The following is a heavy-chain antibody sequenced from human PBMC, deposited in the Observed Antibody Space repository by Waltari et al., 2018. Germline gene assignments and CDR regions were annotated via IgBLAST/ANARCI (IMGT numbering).Heavy chain of an antibody. V-gene: IGHV3-23*01. CDR3: ANSRQQLARDLYY. CDR1: GFTFSSYA. CDR2: SRGRGGST. Sequence: EVQLLESGGGLVQPGGSLRLSCAASGFTFSSYAMSWVRQAPGKGVEWVSASRGRGGSTYYADSVKGRFTSSRDNSKNTLYLQMNSLRAEDTAVYYCANSRQQLARDLYYWGQGTLVTVSS. D-gene: IGHD6-13*01. J-gene: IGHJ4*02.